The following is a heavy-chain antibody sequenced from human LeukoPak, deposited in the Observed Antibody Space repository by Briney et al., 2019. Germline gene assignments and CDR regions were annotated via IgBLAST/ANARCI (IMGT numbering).Heavy chain of an antibody. J-gene: IGHJ4*02. CDR2: INPNTGDT. CDR1: GYTFTGYY. D-gene: IGHD6-6*01. Sequence: ASVKVSCKASGYTFTGYYMHWVRQAPGQGFEWMGWINPNTGDTNYAQKFQGRVTMTRDTTISAAFMELTRLTSDDTAVYYCASYPSSSPPFDYWGLGTLVTVSS. CDR3: ASYPSSSPPFDY. V-gene: IGHV1-2*02.